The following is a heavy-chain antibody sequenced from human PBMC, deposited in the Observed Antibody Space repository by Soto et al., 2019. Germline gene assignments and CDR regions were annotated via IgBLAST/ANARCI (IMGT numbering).Heavy chain of an antibody. D-gene: IGHD3-22*01. CDR3: ARSAYYYDSSGSDGAFDI. Sequence: ESGGGVVQPGRSLRLSCAASGFTFSSYAMHWVRQAPGKGLEWVAVISYDGSNKYYADSVKGRFTISRDNSKNTLYLQMNSLRAEDTAVYYCARSAYYYDSSGSDGAFDIWGQGTMVTVSS. J-gene: IGHJ3*02. CDR1: GFTFSSYA. CDR2: ISYDGSNK. V-gene: IGHV3-30-3*01.